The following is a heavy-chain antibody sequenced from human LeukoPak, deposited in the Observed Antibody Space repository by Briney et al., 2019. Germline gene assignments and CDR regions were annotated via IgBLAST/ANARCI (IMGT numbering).Heavy chain of an antibody. J-gene: IGHJ4*02. CDR1: GGSISSYY. CDR2: VYYTGIT. Sequence: PSETLSLTCTVSGGSISSYYWRWIRQPPGRGLEGIGYVYYTGITNYNPSLKGRVSISLDTSKNQFSLRLNSVTAAETAVYYCASQLGGTTFHWGQGTLVTVSS. D-gene: IGHD1/OR15-1a*01. V-gene: IGHV4-59*01. CDR3: ASQLGGTTFH.